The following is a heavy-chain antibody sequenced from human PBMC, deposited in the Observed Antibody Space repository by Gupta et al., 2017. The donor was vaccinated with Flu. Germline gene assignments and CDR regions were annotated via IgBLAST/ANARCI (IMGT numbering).Heavy chain of an antibody. CDR3: ARGFYGSGSHAYFDY. Sequence: VQLVESGGGLVKPGGSLRLSCAVSGDTLSGYSMNWVRQAPGKGLEWVSFISSSSSNIYYADSVKGRFTISRDNAKNSLHLQMNRLGAEDTAIYYCARGFYGSGSHAYFDYWGQGTLVTVSS. CDR2: ISSSSSNI. CDR1: GDTLSGYS. D-gene: IGHD3-10*01. V-gene: IGHV3-21*06. J-gene: IGHJ4*02.